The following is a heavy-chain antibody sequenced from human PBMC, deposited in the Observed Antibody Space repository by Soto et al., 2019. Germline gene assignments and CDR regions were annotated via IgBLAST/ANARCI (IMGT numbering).Heavy chain of an antibody. CDR3: ARETQDPYSISWSGSFDP. Sequence: PSETLSLTCTVSGGSISSGGYYWSWIRQHPGKGLEWIGYIYYSGSTYYNPSLKSRVTISVDTSKNQFSLRLSSVTAADTAVYYCARETQDPYSISWSGSFDPWGQGTLVTVSS. V-gene: IGHV4-31*03. J-gene: IGHJ5*02. CDR1: GGSISSGGYY. D-gene: IGHD6-13*01. CDR2: IYYSGST.